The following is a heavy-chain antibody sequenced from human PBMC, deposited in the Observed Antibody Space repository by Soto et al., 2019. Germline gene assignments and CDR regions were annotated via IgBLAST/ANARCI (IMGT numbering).Heavy chain of an antibody. CDR1: RFTFIGYS. CDR3: ARDRAPRYGEYWYSDL. Sequence: SLRLSNAAYRFTFIGYSINCVRQAPRNGLEWVSYISSSSTTIYNSDAVKGGSPITRDKAKNLLSLQMTSLRAEDTAVYYCARDRAPRYGEYWYSDLWGPGTLVT. J-gene: IGHJ2*01. D-gene: IGHD4-17*01. V-gene: IGHV3-48*01. CDR2: ISSSSTTI.